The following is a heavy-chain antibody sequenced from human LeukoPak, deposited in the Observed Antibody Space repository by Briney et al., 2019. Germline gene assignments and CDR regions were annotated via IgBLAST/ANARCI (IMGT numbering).Heavy chain of an antibody. J-gene: IGHJ5*02. CDR3: TRLVVALLRGVTQRRENWFDP. CDR1: GYSFRTYY. V-gene: IGHV1-2*02. Sequence: ASVKVSCRASGYSFRTYYMNWARQAPGHGLEWLGWINTDSGGTNYAQQFVGRVTITRNKANTPAYLELTGLTSDDTAVYYCTRLVVALLRGVTQRRENWFDPWGQGTLVPVSS. CDR2: INTDSGGT. D-gene: IGHD3-10*01.